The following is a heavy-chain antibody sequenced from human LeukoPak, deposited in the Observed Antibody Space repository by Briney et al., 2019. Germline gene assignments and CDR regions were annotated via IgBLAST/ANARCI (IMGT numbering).Heavy chain of an antibody. CDR1: GYTLTSYD. V-gene: IGHV1-8*03. CDR2: MNPNSGNT. Sequence: ASVKVSCKASGYTLTSYDINWVRQATGQGLEWMGWMNPNSGNTGYAQKFQGRVTITRNTSISTAYMELSSLRSEDTAVYYCARGRIVVVPAAIINLDPWGQGTLVTVSS. CDR3: ARGRIVVVPAAIINLDP. J-gene: IGHJ5*02. D-gene: IGHD2-2*01.